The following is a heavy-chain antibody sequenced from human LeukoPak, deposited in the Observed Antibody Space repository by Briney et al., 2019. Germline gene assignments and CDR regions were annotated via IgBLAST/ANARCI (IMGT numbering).Heavy chain of an antibody. D-gene: IGHD3-22*01. CDR3: ARGRSPYDSSGYYYPEYFQR. V-gene: IGHV4-34*01. CDR1: GGSFSGYY. Sequence: PSETLSLTCAVYGGSFSGYYWSWIRQPPGKGLEWIGEINHSGSTNYNPSLKSRVTISVDTSKNQFSLKLSSVTAADTAVYYCARGRSPYDSSGYYYPEYFQRWGQGTLVTVSS. CDR2: INHSGST. J-gene: IGHJ1*01.